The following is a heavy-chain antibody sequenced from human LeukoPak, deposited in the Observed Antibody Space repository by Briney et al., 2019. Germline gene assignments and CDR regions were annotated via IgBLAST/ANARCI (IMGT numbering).Heavy chain of an antibody. Sequence: GGSLRLSCAASGFSFSNYYMSWVRQAPGKGLEWASYISSSGSTIYYADSVKGRFTISRDNAKNSLYLQMNSLRAEDTAVYYCARPRTTVTTGDAFDIWGQGTMVTVSS. J-gene: IGHJ3*02. V-gene: IGHV3-11*04. D-gene: IGHD4-17*01. CDR2: ISSSGSTI. CDR3: ARPRTTVTTGDAFDI. CDR1: GFSFSNYY.